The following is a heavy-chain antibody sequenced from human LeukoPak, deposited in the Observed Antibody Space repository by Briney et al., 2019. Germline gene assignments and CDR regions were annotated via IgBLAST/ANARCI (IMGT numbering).Heavy chain of an antibody. D-gene: IGHD4-17*01. Sequence: GGSLRLSGAASGFTFSSYAMGWVRQAPGQGLEWVSVISSNGGSTYYADSVKGRFTISRDNSRNTMYLQMNSLRAEDTAVYYCAKDASWYGRNYFDYWGQGTLVTVSS. CDR3: AKDASWYGRNYFDY. CDR1: GFTFSSYA. V-gene: IGHV3-23*01. CDR2: ISSNGGST. J-gene: IGHJ4*02.